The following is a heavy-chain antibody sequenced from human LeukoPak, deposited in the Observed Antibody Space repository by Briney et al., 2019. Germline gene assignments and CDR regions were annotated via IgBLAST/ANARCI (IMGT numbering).Heavy chain of an antibody. D-gene: IGHD6-13*01. CDR2: ISSSSSTI. Sequence: GGSLRLSCAASRFTFSTYSMDWVRQAPGKGLEWVSYISSSSSTIYSADSVKGRFTISRDNAKNSLFLQMNSLRDEDTAVYYCARDSSSWKYWGQGTLVTVSS. V-gene: IGHV3-48*02. J-gene: IGHJ4*02. CDR1: RFTFSTYS. CDR3: ARDSSSWKY.